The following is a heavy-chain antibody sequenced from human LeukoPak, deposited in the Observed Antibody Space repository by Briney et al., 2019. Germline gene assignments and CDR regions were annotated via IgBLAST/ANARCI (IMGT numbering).Heavy chain of an antibody. Sequence: SETLSLTCTGSGGSIITYQWTSIRQPPGKGLEWVGYIYSSGTTNYNPSLNSRVTISLDTSKNQFSLNLRSVTAADTAVYYCTTGSPVRPPHCFNFRGQGTVVTVSS. J-gene: IGHJ1*01. V-gene: IGHV4-59*08. D-gene: IGHD2-21*02. CDR3: TTGSPVRPPHCFNF. CDR2: IYSSGTT. CDR1: GGSIITYQ.